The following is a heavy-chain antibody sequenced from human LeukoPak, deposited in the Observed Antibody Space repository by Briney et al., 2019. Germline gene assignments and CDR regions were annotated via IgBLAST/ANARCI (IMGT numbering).Heavy chain of an antibody. Sequence: SETLSLTCTVSGGSISSYYWSWIRQPPGKGLEWIGYIYYSGSTNYNPSLKSRVTISVDTSKNQFSLKLSSVTAADTAVYYCAREVEIAISNWCDPWGQRTLVTVSS. D-gene: IGHD5-12*01. CDR1: GGSISSYY. CDR2: IYYSGST. V-gene: IGHV4-59*01. CDR3: AREVEIAISNWCDP. J-gene: IGHJ5*02.